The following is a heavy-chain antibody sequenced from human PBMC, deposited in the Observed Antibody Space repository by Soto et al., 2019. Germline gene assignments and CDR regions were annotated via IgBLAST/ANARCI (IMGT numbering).Heavy chain of an antibody. J-gene: IGHJ5*02. CDR1: GGSFRGYY. CDR3: ARDRDSSGFLCSFDP. D-gene: IGHD6-19*01. Sequence: SETLSLTCAVYGGSFRGYYWSWLRQPPGKGLEWIGEINHSGSTNYNPSLKSRVTISVDTSKNQFSLKLSSVTAADTAVYYCARDRDSSGFLCSFDPWGQGTLVTVSS. CDR2: INHSGST. V-gene: IGHV4-34*01.